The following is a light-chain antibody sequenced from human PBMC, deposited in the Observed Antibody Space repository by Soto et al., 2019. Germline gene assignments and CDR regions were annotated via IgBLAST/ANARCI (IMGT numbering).Light chain of an antibody. CDR3: SSYTTTSTLV. CDR1: NRDVGSYNL. Sequence: QSALTPPASVSGSPGQSITIACTGTNRDVGSYNLVSWYQQRPGEAPKLIISEVRNRPSGISYRFTGSKSGNTASLTISGLQAEDEADYYCSSYTTTSTLVFGGGTKVTVL. J-gene: IGLJ3*02. CDR2: EVR. V-gene: IGLV2-14*01.